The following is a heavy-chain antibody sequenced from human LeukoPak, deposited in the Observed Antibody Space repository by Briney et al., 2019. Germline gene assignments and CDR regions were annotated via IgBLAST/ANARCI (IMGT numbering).Heavy chain of an antibody. D-gene: IGHD3-22*01. J-gene: IGHJ3*02. Sequence: SETLSLTCAVHGGSFSGYLWSWIRQPPGEGLEWIGEINHSGSTNYNPSLKSRVSISVDTSKKQFSLKMSSVTAADTAVYYCARVSHYCGSSGYYYVRAFDIWGQGTMVTVSS. V-gene: IGHV4-34*01. CDR1: GGSFSGYL. CDR2: INHSGST. CDR3: ARVSHYCGSSGYYYVRAFDI.